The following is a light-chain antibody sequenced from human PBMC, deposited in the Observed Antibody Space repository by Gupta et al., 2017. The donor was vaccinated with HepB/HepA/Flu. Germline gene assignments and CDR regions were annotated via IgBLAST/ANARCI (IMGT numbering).Light chain of an antibody. V-gene: IGKV1D-13*01. CDR1: QGISSA. J-gene: IGKJ4*01. CDR3: QQFYNGVT. Sequence: AIQLTQSPSSLSASVGDRVTITCRASQGISSALAWYQQKPGKPPKLLIFDASSLESEVSSRCSGSGSGTDFTLTISSLQPEDFATYYCQQFYNGVTFGGGTKVEIK. CDR2: DAS.